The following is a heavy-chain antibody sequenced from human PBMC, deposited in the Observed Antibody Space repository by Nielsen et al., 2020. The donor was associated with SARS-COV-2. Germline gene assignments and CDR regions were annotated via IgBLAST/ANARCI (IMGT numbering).Heavy chain of an antibody. CDR2: IKQDGSEK. Sequence: GESLKISCAASGFTLSSYWMSWVRQAPGKGLEWVANIKQDGSEKYYVDSVKGRFTISRDNAKNSLYLQMNSLRAEDTAVYYCATVGEYGSTFDYWGQGTLVTVSS. CDR1: GFTLSSYW. V-gene: IGHV3-7*03. D-gene: IGHD3-10*01. J-gene: IGHJ4*02. CDR3: ATVGEYGSTFDY.